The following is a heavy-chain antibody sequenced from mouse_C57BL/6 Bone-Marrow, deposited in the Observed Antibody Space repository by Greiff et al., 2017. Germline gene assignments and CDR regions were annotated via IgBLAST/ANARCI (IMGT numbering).Heavy chain of an antibody. CDR1: GYTFTDYY. CDR2: INPNNGGT. Sequence: EVQLQQSGPELVKPGASVKISCKASGYTFTDYYMNWVKQSHGKSLEWIGDINPNNGGTSYNQKVKGKATLTVDQSSSTAYMEFRSLTSEDSAVYYCAIFPPHYYGAAWFAYWGQGTLVTVSA. CDR3: AIFPPHYYGAAWFAY. D-gene: IGHD1-1*01. V-gene: IGHV1-26*01. J-gene: IGHJ3*01.